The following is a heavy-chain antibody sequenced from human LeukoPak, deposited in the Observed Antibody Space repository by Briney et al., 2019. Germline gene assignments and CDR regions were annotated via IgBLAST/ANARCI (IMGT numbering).Heavy chain of an antibody. CDR1: GGSISSYY. Sequence: SGTLSLTCTVSGGSISSYYWSWIRQPPGKGMEWIGSIYDTGSTFYNPSLKSRVIISVDTSKNQFSLKLSSVTAADTAVYYCQSRFLEWLLDYWGQGTLVTVSS. V-gene: IGHV4-59*05. J-gene: IGHJ4*02. CDR3: QSRFLEWLLDY. D-gene: IGHD3-3*01. CDR2: IYDTGST.